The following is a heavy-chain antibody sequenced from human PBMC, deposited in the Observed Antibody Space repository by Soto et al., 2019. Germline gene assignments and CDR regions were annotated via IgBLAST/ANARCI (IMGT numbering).Heavy chain of an antibody. CDR2: IYWDDDK. V-gene: IGHV2-5*02. CDR1: GFSLTSGVG. CDR3: AHIDPEIVTVGGHGGFDY. J-gene: IGHJ4*02. D-gene: IGHD5-12*01. Sequence: QITLKESGPPLVRPPQTLTLTCTFSGFSLTSGVGVGWIRQPPGKALEWLALIYWDDDKRYSPSLKNRLTITKDTSKNPVVLTMTNVGSVDTATYFCAHIDPEIVTVGGHGGFDYWGQGTLVTVSS.